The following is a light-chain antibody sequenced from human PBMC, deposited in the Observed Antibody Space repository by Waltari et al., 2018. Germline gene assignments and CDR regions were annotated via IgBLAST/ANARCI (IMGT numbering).Light chain of an antibody. J-gene: IGLJ2*01. CDR3: SSYTSSSTLEV. Sequence: QSALTQPASVSGSPGQSITISCTGTSSDVGGYNYVSWYQQHPGKAPKLMIYDVSNRSSGGSNRFSGSKSGNTASLTISGLQAEDEADYYCSSYTSSSTLEVFGGGTKLTVL. CDR2: DVS. V-gene: IGLV2-14*03. CDR1: SSDVGGYNY.